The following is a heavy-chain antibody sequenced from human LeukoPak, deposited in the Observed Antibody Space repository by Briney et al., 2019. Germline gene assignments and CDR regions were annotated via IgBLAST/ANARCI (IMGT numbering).Heavy chain of an antibody. CDR2: ISAYNGNT. D-gene: IGHD5-18*01. CDR3: ARGIQLWLNGAFDI. Sequence: GASVKVSCKASGGTFTSYGISWVRQAPGQGLEWMGWISAYNGNTNYAQKLQGRVTMTTDTSTSTAYMELRSLRSDDTAVYYCARGIQLWLNGAFDIWGQGTMVTVSS. J-gene: IGHJ3*02. V-gene: IGHV1-18*01. CDR1: GGTFTSYG.